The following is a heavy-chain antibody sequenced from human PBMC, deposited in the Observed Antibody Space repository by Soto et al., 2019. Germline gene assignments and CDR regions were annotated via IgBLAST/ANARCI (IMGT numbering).Heavy chain of an antibody. D-gene: IGHD6-19*01. CDR2: ISGSGGST. CDR3: ARITSGTYSSGWYYFDY. CDR1: GFTFSSYA. V-gene: IGHV3-23*01. Sequence: GGSLRLSCAASGFTFSSYAMSWVRQAPGKGLEWVSAISGSGGSTYYADSVKGRFTISRDNSKNTLYLQMNSLRAEDTAVYYCARITSGTYSSGWYYFDYWGQGTLVTVSS. J-gene: IGHJ4*02.